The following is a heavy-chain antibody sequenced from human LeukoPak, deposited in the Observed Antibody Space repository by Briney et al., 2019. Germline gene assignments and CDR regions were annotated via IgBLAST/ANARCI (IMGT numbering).Heavy chain of an antibody. D-gene: IGHD1-26*01. V-gene: IGHV4-59*11. Sequence: SETLSLTCTVSGGSISSHYWSWIRQPPGKGLEWIGYIYYSGSTNYNPSLKSRVTISVDTSKNQFSLRLSPVTAADTAVYYCARRYYDSASYYYYYYMDVWGKGTTVTVSS. CDR3: ARRYYDSASYYYYYYMDV. CDR1: GGSISSHY. J-gene: IGHJ6*03. CDR2: IYYSGST.